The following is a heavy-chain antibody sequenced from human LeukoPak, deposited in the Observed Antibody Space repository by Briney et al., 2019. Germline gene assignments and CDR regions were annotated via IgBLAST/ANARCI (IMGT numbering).Heavy chain of an antibody. CDR3: TRDGGNWYVGY. CDR1: GYTFTGYY. CDR2: INPNSGGT. V-gene: IGHV1-2*02. D-gene: IGHD1-1*01. J-gene: IGHJ4*02. Sequence: ASVKVSCKASGYTFTGYYIHWVRQAPGQGLEWMGWINPNSGGTNYAQKFQGRVTMTRDTSISTVYMELNRLTSDDTAVYSCTRDGGNWYVGYWGQGTLVTVSS.